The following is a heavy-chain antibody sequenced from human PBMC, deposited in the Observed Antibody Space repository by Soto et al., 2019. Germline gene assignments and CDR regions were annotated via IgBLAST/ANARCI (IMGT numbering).Heavy chain of an antibody. CDR3: VRGGIAGHWFDP. CDR1: GGSIRSGGYY. D-gene: IGHD2-15*01. V-gene: IGHV4-31*03. Sequence: KTSETLSLTCTVSGGSIRSGGYYWSWIRQHPGKGLEWIGYIYYSGSTYYNPSLKSRVTISADTSRNQLSLHLTSVTAADTAVYYCVRGGIAGHWFDPWGQGILVTVSS. CDR2: IYYSGST. J-gene: IGHJ5*02.